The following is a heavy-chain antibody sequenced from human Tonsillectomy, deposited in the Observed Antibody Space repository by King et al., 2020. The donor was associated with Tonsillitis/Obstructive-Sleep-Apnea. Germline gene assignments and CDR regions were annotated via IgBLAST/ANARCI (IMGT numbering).Heavy chain of an antibody. D-gene: IGHD2-2*02. CDR3: ARLGPNCSSTSCYTPGFDY. J-gene: IGHJ4*02. Sequence: QLQESGPGLVKPSETLSLTCTVSGGSISSYYWSWIRQPPGKGLEWIGYIYYSGSTNYNPSLKSRVTISVDTSKNQFSLKLSSVTAADTAVYYYARLGPNCSSTSCYTPGFDYWGQGTLVTVSS. CDR1: GGSISSYY. V-gene: IGHV4-59*08. CDR2: IYYSGST.